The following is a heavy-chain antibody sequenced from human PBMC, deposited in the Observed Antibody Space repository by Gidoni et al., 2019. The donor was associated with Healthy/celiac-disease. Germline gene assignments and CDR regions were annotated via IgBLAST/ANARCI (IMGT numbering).Heavy chain of an antibody. CDR1: GFTFSSYA. CDR2: RSDYGSHK. Sequence: QVQLVESGGGVVQPGRSLRLSGAGTGFTFSSYAMHWVRQSPGKGLEWVAVRSDYGSHKYYADSVKGRFTISRDNSKNPLYLQMNSLRAEDTAVYYCARVGRGEGYLGQGTLVTVSS. J-gene: IGHJ4*02. D-gene: IGHD3-16*01. CDR3: ARVGRGEGY. V-gene: IGHV3-30-3*01.